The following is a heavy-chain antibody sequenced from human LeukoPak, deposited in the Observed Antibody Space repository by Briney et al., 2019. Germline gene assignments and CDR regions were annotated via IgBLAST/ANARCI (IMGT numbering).Heavy chain of an antibody. CDR3: AGEGPPKWGYFDY. Sequence: GGSLRLSCAASGFTVSSNYMSWVRQAPGKGLEWVSVIYSGGSTYYADSVKGRFTISRDNSKNTLYLQMNSLGAEDTAVYYCAGEGPPKWGYFDYWGQGTLVTVSS. D-gene: IGHD7-27*01. J-gene: IGHJ4*02. V-gene: IGHV3-53*01. CDR2: IYSGGST. CDR1: GFTVSSNY.